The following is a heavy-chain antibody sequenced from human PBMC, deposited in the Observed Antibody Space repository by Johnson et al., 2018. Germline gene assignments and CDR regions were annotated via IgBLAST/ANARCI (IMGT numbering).Heavy chain of an antibody. CDR3: ARDLGTTVVTPGHWYFDL. J-gene: IGHJ2*01. D-gene: IGHD4-23*01. CDR2: TSSSSSYK. V-gene: IGHV3-21*04. CDR1: GFTFSSYS. Sequence: VQLVESGGGLVKXGGSLRLXCAASGFTFSSYSMNWVRQAPGKGLEWVSSTSSSSSYKYYADSVKGRFPISRDNAKNSLYLQMNSLRAEETAGYYCARDLGTTVVTPGHWYFDLWGRGTLVTVSS.